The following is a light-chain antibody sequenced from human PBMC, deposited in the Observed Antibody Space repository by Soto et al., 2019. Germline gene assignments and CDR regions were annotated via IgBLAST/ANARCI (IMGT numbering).Light chain of an antibody. Sequence: IGLTQSPGTLSLPPVRRPTLSGRGIQSVSSSYLAWYQQKPGQDNRILIYDESNRATGIKYRFSGSGSGTDFTLTINSIETEDFAVYYCKQRSTWKYTFGPGNRLE. J-gene: IGKJ2*01. CDR3: KQRSTWKYT. CDR2: DES. CDR1: QSVSSSY. V-gene: IGKV3D-20*02.